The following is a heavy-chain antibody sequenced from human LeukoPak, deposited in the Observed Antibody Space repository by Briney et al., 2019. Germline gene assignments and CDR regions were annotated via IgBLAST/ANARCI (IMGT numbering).Heavy chain of an antibody. CDR3: ARDRVSAAGTIDFDY. CDR2: VYYSGIT. Sequence: PSETLSLTCTVSGGSINNRDYFWGWIRQLPGMGLEFIGNVYYSGITYYNPSLKSRVTMSVDTSKNQFSLKLSSVTAADTAVYYCARDRVSAAGTIDFDYWGQGTLVTVSS. D-gene: IGHD6-13*01. CDR1: GGSINNRDYF. J-gene: IGHJ4*02. V-gene: IGHV4-39*07.